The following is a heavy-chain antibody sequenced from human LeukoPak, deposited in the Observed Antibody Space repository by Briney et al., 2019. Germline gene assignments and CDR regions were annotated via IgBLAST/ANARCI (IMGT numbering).Heavy chain of an antibody. CDR3: ARGVEPLAANTLAY. CDR1: GFTFTNYA. J-gene: IGHJ4*02. V-gene: IGHV3-23*03. CDR2: LYSDGNT. D-gene: IGHD1-14*01. Sequence: GGSLRLSCAPSGFTFTNYAMNWVRQAPGKGLEWVSVLYSDGNTKYADSVQGRFTISRDNSKNTLYLEMNSLSPDDTAVYYCARGVEPLAANTLAYWGQGTLVTVSS.